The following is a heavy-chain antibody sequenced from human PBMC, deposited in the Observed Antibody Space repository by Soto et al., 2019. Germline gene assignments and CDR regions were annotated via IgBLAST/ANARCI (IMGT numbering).Heavy chain of an antibody. CDR2: IYWDDDK. Sequence: QITLKESGPTLVKPTQTLTLTCTFSGFSLSTSAVGVGWIRQPPGKALEWLALIYWDDDKRYSPSLKSRLTVTRGTSKNQVVLRMTKMDPVDTATYFGARSKIVGTSRSAYYFDYWGQGTLGTVSS. V-gene: IGHV2-5*02. CDR3: ARSKIVGTSRSAYYFDY. D-gene: IGHD1-26*01. CDR1: GFSLSTSAVG. J-gene: IGHJ4*02.